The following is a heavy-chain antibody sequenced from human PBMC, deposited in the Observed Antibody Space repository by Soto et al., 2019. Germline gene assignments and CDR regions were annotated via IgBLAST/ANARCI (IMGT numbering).Heavy chain of an antibody. Sequence: SVKDSCKASGGTFSSYAISWVRQAPVQGLEWMGGIIPIFGTANYAQKFQGRVTITADESTSTAYMELSSLRSEDTAVYYCARASAMAVDRSSYSSGWYRLYYGMDVWGQGTTVTVSS. J-gene: IGHJ6*02. CDR2: IIPIFGTA. V-gene: IGHV1-69*01. D-gene: IGHD6-19*01. CDR3: ARASAMAVDRSSYSSGWYRLYYGMDV. CDR1: GGTFSSYA.